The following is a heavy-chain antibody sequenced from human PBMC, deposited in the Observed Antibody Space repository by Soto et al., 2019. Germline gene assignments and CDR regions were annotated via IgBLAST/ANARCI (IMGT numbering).Heavy chain of an antibody. CDR1: GFTFSKYW. Sequence: EVQLVESGGGLVQPGGSLRLSCAASGFTFSKYWMHWVRQAPGKGLVWVSRMNSDGSSTSYADSVKGRFTISRDNAKNTLYLQVDRLGAEDTAVYYGVREDSGTYYWFDYWGQGTLVTVSS. CDR3: VREDSGTYYWFDY. D-gene: IGHD1-26*01. V-gene: IGHV3-74*01. J-gene: IGHJ5*01. CDR2: MNSDGSST.